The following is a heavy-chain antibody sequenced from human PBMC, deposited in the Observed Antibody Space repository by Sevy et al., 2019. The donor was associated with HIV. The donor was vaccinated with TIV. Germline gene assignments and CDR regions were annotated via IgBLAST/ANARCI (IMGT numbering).Heavy chain of an antibody. V-gene: IGHV1-18*01. CDR3: ARDPIPTGTFDI. CDR2: ISAYNGNT. Sequence: ASVKVSCKASGYTFTSYGISWVRQAPGQGLEWMGWISAYNGNTNYAQKLQGRVTMTTDTSTSTAYMELRSLGSDDTAVYYCARDPIPTGTFDIWGQGTMVTVSS. CDR1: GYTFTSYG. J-gene: IGHJ3*02. D-gene: IGHD3-10*01.